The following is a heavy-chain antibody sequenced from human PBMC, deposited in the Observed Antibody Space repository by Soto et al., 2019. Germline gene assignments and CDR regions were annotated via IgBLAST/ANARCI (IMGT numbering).Heavy chain of an antibody. D-gene: IGHD3-22*01. Sequence: PSETLSLTCTVSGGSISSGDYYWSWIRQPPGKGLEWIGYIYYSGSTYYNPSLKSRVTISVDTSKNQFSLKLSSVTAADTAVYYCARGVYYDSSGYSNFDYWCQGTLVTVSS. CDR1: GGSISSGDYY. CDR3: ARGVYYDSSGYSNFDY. CDR2: IYYSGST. J-gene: IGHJ4*02. V-gene: IGHV4-30-4*01.